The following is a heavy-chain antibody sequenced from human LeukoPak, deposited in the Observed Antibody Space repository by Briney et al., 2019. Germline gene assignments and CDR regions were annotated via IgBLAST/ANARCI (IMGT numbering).Heavy chain of an antibody. CDR2: SGGAT. Sequence: GGSLRLSCSASGFTLSSYSMHWVRQAPGKGLEYVSTSGGATYYADSVKGRFTISRDNAKNTLYLQMSSLRAEDTAVYYCIKDRTGTYSFDYWGQGTLVTVSS. CDR3: IKDRTGTYSFDY. V-gene: IGHV3-64D*09. CDR1: GFTLSSYS. D-gene: IGHD7-27*01. J-gene: IGHJ4*02.